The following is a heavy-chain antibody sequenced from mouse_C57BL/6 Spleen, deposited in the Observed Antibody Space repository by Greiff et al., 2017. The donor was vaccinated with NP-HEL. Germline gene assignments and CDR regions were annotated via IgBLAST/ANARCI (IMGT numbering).Heavy chain of an antibody. D-gene: IGHD1-1*01. J-gene: IGHJ3*01. CDR2: LSYAGSN. CDR1: GYSITSGYY. Sequence: EVQVVESGPGLVKPSQSLSLTCSVTGYSITSGYYWNWIRQFPGNTLEWMGYLSYAGSNNYNPSLKNRISITRDTSKNQFFLKLNSVTTEDTATYYCARDGNYYGTGAYWGQGTLVTVSA. V-gene: IGHV3-6*01. CDR3: ARDGNYYGTGAY.